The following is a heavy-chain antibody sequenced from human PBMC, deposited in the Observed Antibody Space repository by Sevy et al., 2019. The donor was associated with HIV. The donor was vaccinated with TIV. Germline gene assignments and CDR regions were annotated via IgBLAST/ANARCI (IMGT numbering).Heavy chain of an antibody. J-gene: IGHJ6*02. Sequence: ASVKVSCKASGYTFISYGMNWVRQAPGQGLEWMGWINTNTGNPTYAQGFTGRFVFSLDTSINTAYLQIGSLKAEYTAVYYCARTSRGIVVVPAAQHYYGMDVWGQGTTVTVSS. CDR3: ARTSRGIVVVPAAQHYYGMDV. V-gene: IGHV7-4-1*01. CDR2: INTNTGNP. D-gene: IGHD2-2*01. CDR1: GYTFISYG.